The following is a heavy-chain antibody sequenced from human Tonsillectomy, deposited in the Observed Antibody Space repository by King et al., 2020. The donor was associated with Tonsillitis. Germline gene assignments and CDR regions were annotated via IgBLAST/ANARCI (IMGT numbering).Heavy chain of an antibody. V-gene: IGHV3-30*02. CDR1: GFTFRSYG. CDR2: IWYDGSDQ. CDR3: AKVGSQGYCTTSSCYGYYFDS. D-gene: IGHD2-8*01. J-gene: IGHJ4*02. Sequence: VQLVESGGGVVQPGGSLRLSCAASGFTFRSYGMHWVRQAPGKGLEWVAFIWYDGSDQYYLDSVKGRFTISRDNSKNTLYLQMNSLRDEDTAVYYCAKVGSQGYCTTSSCYGYYFDSWGQGTLVTVSS.